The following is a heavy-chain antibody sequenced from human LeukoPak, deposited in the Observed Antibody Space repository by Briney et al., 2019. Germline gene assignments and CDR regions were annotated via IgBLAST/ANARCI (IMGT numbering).Heavy chain of an antibody. J-gene: IGHJ4*02. D-gene: IGHD2-21*02. V-gene: IGHV1-46*01. CDR2: INPSDGST. CDR1: GYTFTSYY. CDR3: ARGGRGDQISKDKYYFDY. Sequence: EASVKVSCKASGYTFTSYYMHWVRQAPGQGLEWMGIINPSDGSTSYAQKFQGRVTMTRDTSTRTVYMELSSLRSDDTAVYYCARGGRGDQISKDKYYFDYWGQGTLVTVSS.